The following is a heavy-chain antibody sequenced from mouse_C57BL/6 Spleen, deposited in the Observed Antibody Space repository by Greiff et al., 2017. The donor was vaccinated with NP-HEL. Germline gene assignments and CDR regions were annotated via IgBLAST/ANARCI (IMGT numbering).Heavy chain of an antibody. CDR1: GFTFSSYA. CDR3: ARDSELGRFAY. D-gene: IGHD4-1*01. V-gene: IGHV5-4*01. J-gene: IGHJ3*01. Sequence: EVMLVESGGGLVKPGGSLKLSCAASGFTFSSYAMSWVRQTPEKRLEWVATISDGGSYTYYPDNVKGRFTISRDNAKNNLYLQMSHLKSEDTAMYYCARDSELGRFAYWGQGTLVTVSA. CDR2: ISDGGSYT.